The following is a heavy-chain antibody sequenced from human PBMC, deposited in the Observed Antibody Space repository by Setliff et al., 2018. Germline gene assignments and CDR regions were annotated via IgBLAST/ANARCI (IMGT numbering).Heavy chain of an antibody. J-gene: IGHJ4*02. CDR3: AIDYGPTGTPYH. CDR2: IDPRDDFT. CDR1: GYSFSGFY. V-gene: IGHV1-69-2*01. D-gene: IGHD1-1*01. Sequence: ASVKVSCKASGYSFSGFYMHWVRQVPGEGLEALGRIDPRDDFTVYAERLKDRLTITADTSTDTSYMEMSSLRFEDTAVYYCAIDYGPTGTPYHWGQGTPVTVSS.